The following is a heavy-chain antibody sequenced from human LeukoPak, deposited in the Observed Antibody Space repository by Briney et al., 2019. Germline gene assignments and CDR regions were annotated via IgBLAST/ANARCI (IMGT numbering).Heavy chain of an antibody. D-gene: IGHD3-22*01. Sequence: SETLSLTCTVSGGAISSYYWSWIRQSPGQGLEWVGYIYYSGGTRYNPSLMSRVTISVDRAQNQFSLSLRSVTAAGTAVYYRARDGLYDSSGYYMDSWGQGTLVIVSS. CDR1: GGAISSYY. V-gene: IGHV4-59*01. CDR3: ARDGLYDSSGYYMDS. J-gene: IGHJ4*02. CDR2: IYYSGGT.